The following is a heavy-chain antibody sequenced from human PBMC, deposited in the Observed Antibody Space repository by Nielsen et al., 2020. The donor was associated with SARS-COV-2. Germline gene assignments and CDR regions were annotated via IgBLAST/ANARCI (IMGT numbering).Heavy chain of an antibody. J-gene: IGHJ3*02. CDR1: GFTFDDYA. CDR3: AKVCGITMVRGVIADDAFDI. CDR2: ISWNSGSI. Sequence: SLKISCAASGFTFDDYAMHWVRQAPGKGLEWVSGISWNSGSIGYADSVKGRFTISRDNAKNSLYLQMNSLRAEDTALYYCAKVCGITMVRGVIADDAFDIWGQGTMVTVSS. D-gene: IGHD3-10*01. V-gene: IGHV3-9*01.